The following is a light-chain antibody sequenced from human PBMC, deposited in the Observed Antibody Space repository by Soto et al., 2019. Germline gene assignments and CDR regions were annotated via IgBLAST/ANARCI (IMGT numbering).Light chain of an antibody. V-gene: IGKV1-5*03. CDR3: QQNYSTLRT. CDR1: QSIGSW. Sequence: DIQMTQSPATLSASVGDRVTLTCRASQSIGSWLAWYQQKPGKAPKLLIYKASTLKSGVPARFSGSGSGTDFTLTISSLQPDDFATYYCQQNYSTLRTFGQGTKVDIK. CDR2: KAS. J-gene: IGKJ1*01.